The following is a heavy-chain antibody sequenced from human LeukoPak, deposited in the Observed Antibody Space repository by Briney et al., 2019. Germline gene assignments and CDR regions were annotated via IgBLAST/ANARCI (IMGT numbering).Heavy chain of an antibody. J-gene: IGHJ4*02. CDR3: AREPHY. Sequence: SETLSLTCAVYGGSFSGYYWSWIRQPPGKGLEWIGEINHSGSTNYNPSLKSRVTISVDTSKNQFSLKLSSVTAADTAVCYCAREPHYWGQGTLVTVSS. V-gene: IGHV4-34*01. CDR1: GGSFSGYY. CDR2: INHSGST.